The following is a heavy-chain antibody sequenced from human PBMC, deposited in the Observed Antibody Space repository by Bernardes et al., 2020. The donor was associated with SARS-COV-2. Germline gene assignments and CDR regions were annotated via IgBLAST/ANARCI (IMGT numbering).Heavy chain of an antibody. V-gene: IGHV3-48*01. J-gene: IGHJ4*02. Sequence: GGSLRLSCAASGFTFSSYSMNWVRQATGKGLEWVSYISSSSSTIYYADSVKGRFTISRDNAKNSLYLQMNSLRAEDTAVYYCARESCSSTSCYFGYWGQGTLVTVSS. D-gene: IGHD2-2*01. CDR2: ISSSSSTI. CDR1: GFTFSSYS. CDR3: ARESCSSTSCYFGY.